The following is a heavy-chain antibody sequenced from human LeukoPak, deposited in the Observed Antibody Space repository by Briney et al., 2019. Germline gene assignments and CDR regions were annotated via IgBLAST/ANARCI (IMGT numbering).Heavy chain of an antibody. Sequence: NPGGSLRLSXAASGFTFSNAWMSWVRQTPGKGLEWVGRIKSKTDGGTTDYAAPVKGRFTISRDDSKDTLYLQMNSLKTEDTAVYYCTTDRPVPPFDPWGQGTLVTVSS. CDR2: IKSKTDGGTT. CDR1: GFTFSNAW. D-gene: IGHD2-2*01. CDR3: TTDRPVPPFDP. J-gene: IGHJ5*02. V-gene: IGHV3-15*01.